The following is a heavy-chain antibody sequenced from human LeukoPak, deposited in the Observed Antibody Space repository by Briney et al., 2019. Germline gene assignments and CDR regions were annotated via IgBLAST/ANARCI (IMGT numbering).Heavy chain of an antibody. Sequence: ASVKVSCKASGYTFTSYGISWVRQAPGQGLEWMGWIRAYNGNTNYAQKLQGRVTMTTDTSTSTAYMELRSLRSDDTAVYYCARDKPYCSSTSCYAGGWFDPWGQGTLVTVSS. CDR3: ARDKPYCSSTSCYAGGWFDP. CDR1: GYTFTSYG. V-gene: IGHV1-18*01. J-gene: IGHJ5*02. CDR2: IRAYNGNT. D-gene: IGHD2-2*01.